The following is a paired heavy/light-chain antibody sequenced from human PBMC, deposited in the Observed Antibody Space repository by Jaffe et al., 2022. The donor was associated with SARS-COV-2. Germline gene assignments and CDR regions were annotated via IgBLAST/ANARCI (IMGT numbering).Heavy chain of an antibody. CDR1: GGSISGYY. CDR3: ARQYIRKTNWFDP. V-gene: IGHV4-59*08. J-gene: IGHJ5*02. D-gene: IGHD5-18*01. Sequence: QVQLQESGPGLVKPSETLSLTCTVSGGSISGYYWSWIRQPPGKGLEWIGYIYSSGSTNYNPSLKSRVTISLDTSKNQFSLKLSSVTAADTAVYYCARQYIRKTNWFDPWGQGTLVTVSS. CDR2: IYSSGST.
Light chain of an antibody. CDR1: SGSVSTSYY. Sequence: QTVVTQEPSFSVSPGGTVTLTCGLSSGSVSTSYYPSWYQQTPGQAPRTLIYSTDTRSSGVPDRFSGSLLGNKAALTITGAQADDESDYYCLLYMGSGISVFGGGTKLTVL. J-gene: IGLJ3*02. CDR3: LLYMGSGISV. V-gene: IGLV8-61*01. CDR2: STD.